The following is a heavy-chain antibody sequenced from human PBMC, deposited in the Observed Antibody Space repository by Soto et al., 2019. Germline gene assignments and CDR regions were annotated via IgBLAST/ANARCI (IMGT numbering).Heavy chain of an antibody. CDR2: INPSGFST. J-gene: IGHJ6*02. Sequence: QVQLVQSGAEVKKPGASVKISCKASGYTFSSSYIHWVRQAPGQGLEWMGLINPSGFSTDYAQTFQGRVTVTRETSTSKVYMEFSSLRSEDTDVYYCASGGYTYGFSAMDVWGPGTTVAVSS. CDR3: ASGGYTYGFSAMDV. D-gene: IGHD5-18*01. CDR1: GYTFSSSY. V-gene: IGHV1-46*01.